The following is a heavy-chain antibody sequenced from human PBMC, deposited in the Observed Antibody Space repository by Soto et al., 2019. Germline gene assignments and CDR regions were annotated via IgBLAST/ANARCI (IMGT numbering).Heavy chain of an antibody. Sequence: GGSLRLSCAASGFTFSIYGMRWVRLTPGTGREWVALVWNDGTNPYYADSVQGRFTISRDNSKNTLYLEMNRLSAADTDVYYCERDNVASTHSFWFDPRGQGTLVTVSS. D-gene: IGHD2-15*01. CDR1: GFTFSIYG. J-gene: IGHJ5*02. CDR3: ERDNVASTHSFWFDP. CDR2: VWNDGTNP. V-gene: IGHV3-33*01.